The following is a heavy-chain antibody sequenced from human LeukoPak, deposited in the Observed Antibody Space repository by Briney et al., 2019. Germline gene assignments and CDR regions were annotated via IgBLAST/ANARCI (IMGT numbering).Heavy chain of an antibody. CDR1: GFTFSSYS. CDR3: ARDAAGDSSGSYYYYYMDV. J-gene: IGHJ6*03. Sequence: GGSLRLSCAASGFTFSSYSMNWVRQAPGKGLEWVSSISSSSNYIYYADSVKGRFTISRDNAKNSLCLQMNSLRAEDTAVYYCARDAAGDSSGSYYYYYMDVWGKGTTVTVSS. V-gene: IGHV3-21*01. CDR2: ISSSSNYI. D-gene: IGHD3-22*01.